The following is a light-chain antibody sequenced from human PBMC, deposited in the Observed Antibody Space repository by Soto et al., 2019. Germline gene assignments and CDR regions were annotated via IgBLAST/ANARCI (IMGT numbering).Light chain of an antibody. CDR3: CSYASTTTVV. Sequence: QAVVTQPASVSGSPGQSITISCTGPSSDVWTYNLVSWYQQHPGKAPKLIIYADIKRPSEVSDRFSASKSGNTASLTISGLQPEDEADYHCCSYASTTTVVFGGGTQLTVL. V-gene: IGLV2-23*01. CDR1: SSDVWTYNL. J-gene: IGLJ2*01. CDR2: ADI.